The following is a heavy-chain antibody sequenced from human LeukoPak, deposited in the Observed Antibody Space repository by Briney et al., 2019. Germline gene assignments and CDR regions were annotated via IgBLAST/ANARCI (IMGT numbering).Heavy chain of an antibody. J-gene: IGHJ6*02. CDR1: GGSISSSSYH. Sequence: PSETLSLTCTVSGGSISSSSYHWGWIRQPPGKGLEWIGNFYYSGSTYYNPSLKSRVTISVDTSKNQFSLKLSSVAAADTAVYYCARHDCYSTSCNSFYGMDVWGQGTTVTVSS. CDR2: FYYSGST. V-gene: IGHV4-39*01. CDR3: ARHDCYSTSCNSFYGMDV. D-gene: IGHD2-2*01.